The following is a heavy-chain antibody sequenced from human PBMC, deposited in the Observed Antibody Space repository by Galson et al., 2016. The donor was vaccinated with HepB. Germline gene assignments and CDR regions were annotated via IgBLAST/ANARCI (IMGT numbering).Heavy chain of an antibody. Sequence: SLRLSCAASGFTFSNYVMSWVRQAPGKGLEWVSGISGSGDSTYYADSVKGRFTISRDNSKKTSYLQMNSLRADDTALYYCAKDVALRWFGDLLYNQAYYGLDVWGQGTTVTVSS. CDR3: AKDVALRWFGDLLYNQAYYGLDV. D-gene: IGHD3-10*01. J-gene: IGHJ6*02. CDR1: GFTFSNYV. V-gene: IGHV3-23*01. CDR2: ISGSGDST.